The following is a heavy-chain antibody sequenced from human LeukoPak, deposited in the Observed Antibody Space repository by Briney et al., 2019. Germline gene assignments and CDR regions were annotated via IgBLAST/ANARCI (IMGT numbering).Heavy chain of an antibody. CDR2: IKQDGSEK. Sequence: GGSLRLSCAASGFTFSSYWMSWVRQAPGKGLEWVANIKQDGSEKYYVDSVKGRFTISRDNAKNSLYLQMNSLRAEDTAVYYCAGVGNYDSSGYYDYWGQGTLVTVSS. CDR1: GFTFSSYW. V-gene: IGHV3-7*01. J-gene: IGHJ4*02. CDR3: AGVGNYDSSGYYDY. D-gene: IGHD3-22*01.